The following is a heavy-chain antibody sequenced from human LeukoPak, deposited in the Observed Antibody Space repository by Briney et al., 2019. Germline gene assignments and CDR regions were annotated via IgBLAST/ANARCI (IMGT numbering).Heavy chain of an antibody. J-gene: IGHJ4*02. CDR3: ATTSTGPKYCSSTSCYPQYYFDY. V-gene: IGHV1-69*05. Sequence: GSSVKVPCKASGGTFSSYAISWVRQAPGQGLEWMGGIIPIFGTANYAQKFQGRVTITTDESTSTAYMELSSLRSEDTAVYYCATTSTGPKYCSSTSCYPQYYFDYWGQGTLVTVSS. D-gene: IGHD2-2*01. CDR2: IIPIFGTA. CDR1: GGTFSSYA.